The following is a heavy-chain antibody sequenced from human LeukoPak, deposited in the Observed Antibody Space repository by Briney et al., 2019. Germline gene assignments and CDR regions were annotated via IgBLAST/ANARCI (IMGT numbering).Heavy chain of an antibody. CDR3: ARGGYWEGYYFDY. CDR1: GFAFSSYW. D-gene: IGHD1-26*01. V-gene: IGHV3-7*01. CDR2: IKQDGSEK. Sequence: GGSLRLSCAASGFAFSSYWMSWVRQAPGKGLEYVANIKQDGSEKYYVDSVKGRFTISRDNAKDLLYLQMNSLRAEDTAVYYCARGGYWEGYYFDYWGQGTLVTVSS. J-gene: IGHJ4*02.